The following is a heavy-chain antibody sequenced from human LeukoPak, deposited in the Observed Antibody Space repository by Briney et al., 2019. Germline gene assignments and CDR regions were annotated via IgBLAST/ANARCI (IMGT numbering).Heavy chain of an antibody. CDR3: AKKVGGNSAYFNFDY. CDR2: ISGSGGST. V-gene: IGHV3-23*01. D-gene: IGHD4-23*01. Sequence: GGSLRLSCAASGFTFSSYAMSWARQAPGKGLEWVSAISGSGGSTYYADSVKGRFTISRDNSKNTLYLQMNSLRAEDTAVYYCAKKVGGNSAYFNFDYWGQGTLVTVSS. CDR1: GFTFSSYA. J-gene: IGHJ4*02.